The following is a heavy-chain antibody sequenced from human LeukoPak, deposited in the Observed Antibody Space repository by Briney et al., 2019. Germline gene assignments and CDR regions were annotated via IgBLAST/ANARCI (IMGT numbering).Heavy chain of an antibody. CDR2: ISAYDGNT. V-gene: IGHV1-18*04. Sequence: ASVKVSCKASGYTFTGYYMHWVRQAPGQGLEWMGWISAYDGNTNYAQKLQGRVTMTTDTSTSTAYMEMRRLRSDDTAVYYCARVPSGLDIWGQGTMVTVSS. CDR1: GYTFTGYY. J-gene: IGHJ3*02. D-gene: IGHD1-26*01. CDR3: ARVPSGLDI.